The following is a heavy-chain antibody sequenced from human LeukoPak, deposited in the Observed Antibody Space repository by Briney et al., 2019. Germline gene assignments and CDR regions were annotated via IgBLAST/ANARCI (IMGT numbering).Heavy chain of an antibody. D-gene: IGHD2-8*01. Sequence: GASLRLSCAASGFTFSSYAMSWVRQAPGKGLEWVSAISGSGGSTYYADSVKGRFTISRDNSKNTLYLQMNSLRAEDTAVYYCAKDSPQGEMGPPNDYWGQGTLVTVSS. CDR1: GFTFSSYA. V-gene: IGHV3-23*01. CDR2: ISGSGGST. CDR3: AKDSPQGEMGPPNDY. J-gene: IGHJ4*02.